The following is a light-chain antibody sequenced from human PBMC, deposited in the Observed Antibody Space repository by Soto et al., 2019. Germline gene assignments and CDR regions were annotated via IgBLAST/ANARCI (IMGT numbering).Light chain of an antibody. CDR3: QQYNGYPLT. Sequence: DIQMTQSPSTLSASVGDTVTITCRASQSISSWLAWYQQKPGKAPNLLIYQASSLQGGVPSRFSGSGSGTEFTLTISSRQPDDFATYYCQQYNGYPLTFGGGTKVEIK. CDR2: QAS. V-gene: IGKV1-5*03. CDR1: QSISSW. J-gene: IGKJ4*01.